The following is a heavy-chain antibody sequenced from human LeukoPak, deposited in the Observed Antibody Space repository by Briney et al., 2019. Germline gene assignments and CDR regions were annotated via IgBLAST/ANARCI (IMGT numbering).Heavy chain of an antibody. Sequence: GGSLRLFCAASGFTFSSYAMNWVRQAPGKGLEWVSSGRGGDAGTSYADSVKGRFTISRDNSKNTLYLQMNSLRADDTAVYYCAKKRGGSYYSGSDYWGQGTLVTVSS. CDR2: GRGGDAGT. V-gene: IGHV3-23*01. D-gene: IGHD1-26*01. J-gene: IGHJ4*02. CDR3: AKKRGGSYYSGSDY. CDR1: GFTFSSYA.